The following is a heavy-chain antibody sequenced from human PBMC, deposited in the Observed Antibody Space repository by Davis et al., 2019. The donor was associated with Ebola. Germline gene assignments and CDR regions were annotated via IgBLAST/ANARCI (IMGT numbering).Heavy chain of an antibody. CDR1: GGSISSGGYY. CDR3: AREQLLYGWYFDL. V-gene: IGHV4-31*11. D-gene: IGHD2-2*02. Sequence: PSETLSLTCAVSGGSISSGGYYWSWIRQHPGKGLEWIGYIYYSGSTYYNPSLKSRVTISVDTSKNQFSLKLSSVTAADTAVYYCAREQLLYGWYFDLWGRGTLVTVSS. J-gene: IGHJ2*01. CDR2: IYYSGST.